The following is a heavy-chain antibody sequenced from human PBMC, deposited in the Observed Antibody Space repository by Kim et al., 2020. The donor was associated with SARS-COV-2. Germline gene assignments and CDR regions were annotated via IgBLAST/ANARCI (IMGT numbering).Heavy chain of an antibody. CDR2: T. CDR3: ARVAILTSSDY. D-gene: IGHD3-9*01. Sequence: TNYNPALKSVVNRSAEKSKNQFSRKLSSVTAADTAVYYCARVAILTSSDYWGQGTLVTVSS. J-gene: IGHJ4*02. V-gene: IGHV4-34*01.